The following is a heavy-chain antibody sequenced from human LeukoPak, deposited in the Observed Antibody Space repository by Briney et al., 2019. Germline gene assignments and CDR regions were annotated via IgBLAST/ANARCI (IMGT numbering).Heavy chain of an antibody. V-gene: IGHV3-21*01. Sequence: GGSLRLSCAASGFTFSRYSMNWVRQAPGKGLEWVSSITDRSGYIFYANSVKGRFTVSRDDAKNSVYLQMNSLRVEDTAVYYCARDLRDWGLGTVVTVSS. CDR2: ITDRSGYI. CDR1: GFTFSRYS. J-gene: IGHJ3*01. CDR3: ARDLRD.